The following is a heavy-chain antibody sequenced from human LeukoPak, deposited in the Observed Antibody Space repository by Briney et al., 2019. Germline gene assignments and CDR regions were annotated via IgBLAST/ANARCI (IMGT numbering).Heavy chain of an antibody. CDR3: TTAVYGGTDFDY. CDR2: IKSKRDGVTT. V-gene: IGHV3-15*01. D-gene: IGHD4-23*01. CDR1: GFTFSYAW. Sequence: PGGSLRLSCAASGFTFSYAWLRWVSQAPGKGMEWVVRIKSKRDGVTTDYAAPVKGRFTISRDDSKNTLYLQMNSLKAEDTALYYCTTAVYGGTDFDYWGQGTLVTVSS. J-gene: IGHJ4*02.